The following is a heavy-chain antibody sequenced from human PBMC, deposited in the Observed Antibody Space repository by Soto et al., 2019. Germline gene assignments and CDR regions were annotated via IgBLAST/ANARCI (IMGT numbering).Heavy chain of an antibody. D-gene: IGHD3-9*01. V-gene: IGHV4-34*01. J-gene: IGHJ4*02. Sequence: QVQLQQWGAGLLKPSETLSLTCAVYGGSFSGYYWSWIRQPPGKGLEWIGEINHSGSTNYNPSLKSRVTISVDTSKNQFSLKLSSVTAADTAVYYCARARTSSYYDILTGYYHYWGQGTLVTVSS. CDR2: INHSGST. CDR1: GGSFSGYY. CDR3: ARARTSSYYDILTGYYHY.